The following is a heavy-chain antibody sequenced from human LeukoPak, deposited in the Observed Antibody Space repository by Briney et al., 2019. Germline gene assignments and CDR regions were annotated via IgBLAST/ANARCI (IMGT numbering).Heavy chain of an antibody. CDR2: IYTSGST. J-gene: IGHJ4*02. CDR1: GGSISSYH. Sequence: SQTLSLTCTVSGGSISSYHWSWIRPPAGKGLEWIGRIYTSGSTNYNPSLKSRVTMSVDTSKNQFSLKLSSVTAADTAVYYCARGRYDSSGYYLPPDYWGQGTLVTVSS. V-gene: IGHV4-4*07. CDR3: ARGRYDSSGYYLPPDY. D-gene: IGHD3-22*01.